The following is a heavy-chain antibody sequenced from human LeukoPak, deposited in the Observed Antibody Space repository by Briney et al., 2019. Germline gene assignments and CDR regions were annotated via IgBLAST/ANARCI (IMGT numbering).Heavy chain of an antibody. Sequence: ASVKVSCKASGYTFSSHGISWVRQAPGQGLEWMAWISAYDGNTNYAQKLQGRVTMTTDTSTSTAYMELRSLRSDDTAVYYCARSTTKAFDIWGQGTMVTVSS. D-gene: IGHD4-17*01. CDR1: GYTFSSHG. J-gene: IGHJ3*02. CDR2: ISAYDGNT. V-gene: IGHV1-18*01. CDR3: ARSTTKAFDI.